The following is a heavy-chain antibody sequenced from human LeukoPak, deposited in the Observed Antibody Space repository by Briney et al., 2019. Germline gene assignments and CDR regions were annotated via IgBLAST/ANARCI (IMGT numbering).Heavy chain of an antibody. CDR1: GYTFTSYG. D-gene: IGHD6-19*01. CDR2: ISAYNGNT. J-gene: IGHJ6*02. CDR3: ARDLHSSGWSNYYGMDV. Sequence: ASVKVSCKASGYTFTSYGISWVRQAPGQGLVWMGWISAYNGNTNYAQKLQGRVTMATDTSTSTAYMELRSLRSDDTAVYYCARDLHSSGWSNYYGMDVWGQGTTVTVSS. V-gene: IGHV1-18*01.